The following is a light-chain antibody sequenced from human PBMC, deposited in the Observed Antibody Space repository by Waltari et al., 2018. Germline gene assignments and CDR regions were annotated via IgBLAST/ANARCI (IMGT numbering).Light chain of an antibody. J-gene: IGKJ2*01. CDR2: RAS. CDR1: QTINNW. CDR3: QQYETYSPYT. Sequence: DIQMTQSPSTLSASVGDRVTITCRASQTINNWLAWYQQKPGKAPQLLIQRASVLQSGVPSRFIGSGSGTDFTLTISSLQADEFATYYCQQYETYSPYTFGQGTKVDLK. V-gene: IGKV1-5*03.